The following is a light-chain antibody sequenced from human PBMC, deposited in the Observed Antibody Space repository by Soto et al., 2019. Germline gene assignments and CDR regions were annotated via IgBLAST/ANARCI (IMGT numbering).Light chain of an antibody. CDR2: DAF. CDR1: QSVSNF. Sequence: EIVLTQSPATLSLSPGERATLSCRASQSVSNFIAWYQQKPGQAPRLLIYDAFHRATGIPARFRGSGSGTDFTLTISSLEPEDFAVYYCKQRSNWPTFGGGTKVEIK. J-gene: IGKJ4*01. V-gene: IGKV3-11*01. CDR3: KQRSNWPT.